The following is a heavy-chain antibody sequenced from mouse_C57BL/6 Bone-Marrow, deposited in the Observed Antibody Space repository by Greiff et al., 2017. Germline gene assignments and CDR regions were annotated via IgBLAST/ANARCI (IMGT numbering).Heavy chain of an antibody. CDR1: GYAFSSYW. D-gene: IGHD1-1*01. Sequence: QVQLQQSGAELVKPGASVKISCKASGYAFSSYWMNWVKQRPGKGLEWIGQIYPGDGDTNYNGKFKGKATLTADKSSSTAYMQLSSLTSEDSAVYVCARKHYYYGSSSLYWYFDVWGTGTTVTVSS. CDR2: IYPGDGDT. V-gene: IGHV1-80*01. CDR3: ARKHYYYGSSSLYWYFDV. J-gene: IGHJ1*03.